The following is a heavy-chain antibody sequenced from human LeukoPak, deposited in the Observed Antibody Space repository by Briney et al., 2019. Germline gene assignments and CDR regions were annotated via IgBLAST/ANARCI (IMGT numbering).Heavy chain of an antibody. D-gene: IGHD6-6*01. Sequence: SESLSLTCTVSGLSLSSSSYYWGWIRQPPGQGLEWICSIYYSGSTYYNPSLKSRVTISVETSKTQFSLKLSCLTAPHTAFYYCARHWVTSSSTNWFAPGGEAALATLPS. J-gene: IGHJ5*02. CDR3: ARHWVTSSSTNWFAP. V-gene: IGHV4-39*07. CDR1: GLSLSSSSYY. CDR2: IYYSGST.